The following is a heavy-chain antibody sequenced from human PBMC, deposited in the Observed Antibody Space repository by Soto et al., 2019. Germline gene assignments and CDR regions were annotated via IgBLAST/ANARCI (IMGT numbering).Heavy chain of an antibody. CDR2: IYDSGSN. J-gene: IGHJ5*02. Sequence: QVQLQESGPGLVKPSQTLSLTCTVSGDSISSGDYYWSWIRQHPGKGLEWIGYIYDSGSNIYNPSLTSGVILSVETSQSQLSRKLSPVCAADTAVYDCARDRGYCRGRCCYSRWFDPWCQGTPVSVSS. CDR3: ARDRGYCRGRCCYSRWFDP. V-gene: IGHV4-31*03. CDR1: GDSISSGDYY. D-gene: IGHD2-15*01.